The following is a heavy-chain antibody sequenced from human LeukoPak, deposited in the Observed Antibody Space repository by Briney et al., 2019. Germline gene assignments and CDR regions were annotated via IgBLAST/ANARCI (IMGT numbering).Heavy chain of an antibody. Sequence: PARSLRLSCAASGFTFSDYYMSWIRQAPGKGLEWVSYISSSGSTIYYADSVKGRFTVSRDNAKNSLYLQMNRLRAEDTAVYYCTRVARYCSGGICYSGYWGQGTLVTVSS. D-gene: IGHD2-15*01. CDR1: GFTFSDYY. J-gene: IGHJ4*02. CDR3: TRVARYCSGGICYSGY. V-gene: IGHV3-11*04. CDR2: ISSSGSTI.